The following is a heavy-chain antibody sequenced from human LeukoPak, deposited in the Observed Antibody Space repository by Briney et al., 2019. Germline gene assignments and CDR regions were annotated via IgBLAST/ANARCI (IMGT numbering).Heavy chain of an antibody. J-gene: IGHJ4*02. CDR2: ISYDGSNK. Sequence: GGSLRLSCAASGITVSSNYMSWVRQAPGKGLEWVAVISYDGSNKYYADSVKGRFTISRDNSKNTLYLQMNSLRTEDTAVYYCAKRMGPSIAAADLDYWGQGTLVTVSS. CDR3: AKRMGPSIAAADLDY. V-gene: IGHV3-30*18. CDR1: GITVSSNY. D-gene: IGHD6-13*01.